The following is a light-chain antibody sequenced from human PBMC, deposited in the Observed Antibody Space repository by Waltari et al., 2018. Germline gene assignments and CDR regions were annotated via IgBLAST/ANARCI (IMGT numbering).Light chain of an antibody. V-gene: IGKV1-5*03. J-gene: IGKJ1*01. CDR3: QHYNMYLET. CDR1: QSISSW. CDR2: RAS. Sequence: DIQMTQSPSTLSASVGDSVTITCRASQSISSWLAWDQQKPGKAPKLLIYRASSLQIGVPSRFSGSGSGTEFILTITSLQPDDFATYYCQHYNMYLETFGQGTKVEIK.